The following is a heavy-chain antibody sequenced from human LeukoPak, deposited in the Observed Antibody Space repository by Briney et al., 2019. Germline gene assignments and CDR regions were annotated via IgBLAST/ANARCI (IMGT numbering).Heavy chain of an antibody. D-gene: IGHD6-13*01. J-gene: IGHJ4*02. Sequence: GGSLRLSCAASGFTFTTYNMIWVRQAPGKGLEWVSYIGSDSTTIYYADSVKGRFTISRDNSKNTLYLQMNSLRAEDTAVYYCARDLSSSQDYWGQGTLVTVSS. CDR2: IGSDSTTI. V-gene: IGHV3-48*01. CDR1: GFTFTTYN. CDR3: ARDLSSSQDY.